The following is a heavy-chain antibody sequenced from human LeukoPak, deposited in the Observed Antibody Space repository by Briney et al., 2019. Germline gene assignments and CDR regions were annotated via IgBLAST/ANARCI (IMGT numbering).Heavy chain of an antibody. CDR3: ARDIYYYYMDV. Sequence: PGGSLRLSCAAAGFTFSSYEMNWVRKAPGKGQEWVSYISSSCSTIYYADSVKGRFTISRDNAKNSLYLQMNSLRAEDTAVYYCARDIYYYYMDVWGKGTTVTISS. CDR2: ISSSCSTI. J-gene: IGHJ6*03. CDR1: GFTFSSYE. V-gene: IGHV3-48*03.